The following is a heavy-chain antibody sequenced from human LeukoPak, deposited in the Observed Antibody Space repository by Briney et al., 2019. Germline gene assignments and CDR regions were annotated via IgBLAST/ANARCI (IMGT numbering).Heavy chain of an antibody. CDR2: ISSSSSTI. D-gene: IGHD3-22*01. Sequence: GGSLRLSCAASGFTFSSYSMNWVRQAPGKGPEWVSYISSSSSTIYYADSVKGRFTISRDNAKNSLYLQMNSLRAEDTAVYYCASGAYYDSSGYLHYFDYWGQGTLVTVSS. J-gene: IGHJ4*02. CDR1: GFTFSSYS. V-gene: IGHV3-48*01. CDR3: ASGAYYDSSGYLHYFDY.